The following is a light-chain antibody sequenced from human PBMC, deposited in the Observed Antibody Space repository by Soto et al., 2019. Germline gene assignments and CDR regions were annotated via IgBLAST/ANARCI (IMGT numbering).Light chain of an antibody. Sequence: EIVMTQSPATLSLSPGERATLSCRASQSVTNYLAWYQQKPGQAPRLLIYDASNRASGIPARFSGGGSGTDFTLTISSLEPEDSAVYYCQQRSIGVTFGGGTKVEIK. CDR3: QQRSIGVT. CDR2: DAS. V-gene: IGKV3-11*01. CDR1: QSVTNY. J-gene: IGKJ4*01.